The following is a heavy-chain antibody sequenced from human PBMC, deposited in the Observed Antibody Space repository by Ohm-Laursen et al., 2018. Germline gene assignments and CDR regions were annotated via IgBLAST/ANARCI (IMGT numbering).Heavy chain of an antibody. CDR1: GYTLTELS. Sequence: PSVNVSRKVSGYTLTELSMHWVRQAPGQGLEWMGGFDPEDGETIYAQKFQGRVTMTEDTSTDTAYMELSSLRSEDTAVYYCATHYYDIWSQGTLVTVSS. CDR3: ATHYYDI. V-gene: IGHV1-24*01. J-gene: IGHJ4*02. CDR2: FDPEDGET. D-gene: IGHD3-22*01.